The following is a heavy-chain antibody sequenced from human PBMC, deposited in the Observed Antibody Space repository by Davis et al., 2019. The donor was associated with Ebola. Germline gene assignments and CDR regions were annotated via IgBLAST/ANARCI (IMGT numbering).Heavy chain of an antibody. Sequence: AASVKVSCKASGYSFNNYAISWVRQAPGQGLEWMGWMNPNSGDTAYVQKFQGRVTMTRNTAISTAYMELSSLTSEDTAVYYCARGVGGTRGSYYVDNWGQGTLVTVSS. CDR2: MNPNSGDT. CDR1: GYSFNNYA. CDR3: ARGVGGTRGSYYVDN. V-gene: IGHV1-8*01. D-gene: IGHD1-26*01. J-gene: IGHJ4*02.